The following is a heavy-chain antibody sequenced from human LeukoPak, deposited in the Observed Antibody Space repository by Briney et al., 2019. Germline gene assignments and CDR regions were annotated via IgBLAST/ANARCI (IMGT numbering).Heavy chain of an antibody. J-gene: IGHJ4*02. CDR3: ARENLWFGDSTRPTFDY. V-gene: IGHV4-34*01. Sequence: PSETLSLTCAVYGGSFSGYYWSWIRQPPGKGLEWIGEINHSGSTNYNPSLKSRVTISVDTSKNQFSLKLSSVSAADTAVYYCARENLWFGDSTRPTFDYWGQGTLVTVST. D-gene: IGHD3-10*01. CDR1: GGSFSGYY. CDR2: INHSGST.